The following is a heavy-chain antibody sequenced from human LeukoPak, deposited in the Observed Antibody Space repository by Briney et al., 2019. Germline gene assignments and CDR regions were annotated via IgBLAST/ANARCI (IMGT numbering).Heavy chain of an antibody. V-gene: IGHV4-34*01. CDR3: ARERRRYYYGMDV. J-gene: IGHJ6*02. CDR2: INHSGST. D-gene: IGHD6-25*01. Sequence: PSETLSLTCAVYGGSFSGYYWSWIRQPPGKGLEWIGEINHSGSTNYNPSLKSRVTISVDTSKNQFSLKLSSVTAADTAVYYCARERRRYYYGMDVWGQGTTVTVSS. CDR1: GGSFSGYY.